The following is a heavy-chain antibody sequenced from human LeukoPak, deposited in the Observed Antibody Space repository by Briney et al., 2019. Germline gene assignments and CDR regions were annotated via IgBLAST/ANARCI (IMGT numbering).Heavy chain of an antibody. CDR1: GGSISSYY. Sequence: PSETLSLTCTVSGGSISSYYWSWIRQPPGKGLEWIGYIYYSGSTNYSPSLMSRVTMSVDTSKNQFSLKLSSLTAADTAVYYCARDSNWGFDYWGQGTLVTVSS. D-gene: IGHD7-27*01. CDR3: ARDSNWGFDY. J-gene: IGHJ4*02. CDR2: IYYSGST. V-gene: IGHV4-59*01.